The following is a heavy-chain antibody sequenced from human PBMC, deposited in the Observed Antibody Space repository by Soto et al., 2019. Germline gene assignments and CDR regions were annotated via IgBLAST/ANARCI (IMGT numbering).Heavy chain of an antibody. CDR2: ISGSEDRT. D-gene: IGHD3-10*01. CDR1: GFSLRDHA. J-gene: IGHJ4*02. V-gene: IGHV3-23*01. CDR3: GRTYTGG. Sequence: PGGSLRLSCAASGFSLRDHALSWVRQAAGGGLEWVSGISGSEDRTNYADFVRGRFITSKDRAKNTLYLDMSGLRVDDTAVYFCGRTYTGGWGQGTLVTVSS.